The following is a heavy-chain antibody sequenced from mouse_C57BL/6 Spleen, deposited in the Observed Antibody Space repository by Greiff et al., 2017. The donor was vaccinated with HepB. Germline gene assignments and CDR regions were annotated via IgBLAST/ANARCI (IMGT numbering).Heavy chain of an antibody. D-gene: IGHD4-1*01. V-gene: IGHV1-82*01. Sequence: QVQLQQSGPELVKPGASVKISCKASGYAFSSSWMNWVKQRPGKGLEWIGRIYPGDGDTNYNGKFKGKATLTADKSSSTAYMQLSSLTSEDSAVYFCARSRRNWDGFAYWGQGTLVTVSA. CDR1: GYAFSSSW. CDR2: IYPGDGDT. J-gene: IGHJ3*01. CDR3: ARSRRNWDGFAY.